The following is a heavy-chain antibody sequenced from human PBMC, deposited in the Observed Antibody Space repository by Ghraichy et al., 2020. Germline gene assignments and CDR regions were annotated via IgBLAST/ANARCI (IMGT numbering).Heavy chain of an antibody. D-gene: IGHD1-7*01. CDR3: ARTESHNWNYILDV. Sequence: SETLSLTCAVSGGSISSSNWWSWVRQPPGKGLEWIGEIYHSGSTNYNPSLKSRVTISVDKSKNQFSLKLSSVTAADTAVYYCARTESHNWNYILDVWGQGTTVTVSS. CDR2: IYHSGST. J-gene: IGHJ6*02. CDR1: GGSISSSNW. V-gene: IGHV4-4*02.